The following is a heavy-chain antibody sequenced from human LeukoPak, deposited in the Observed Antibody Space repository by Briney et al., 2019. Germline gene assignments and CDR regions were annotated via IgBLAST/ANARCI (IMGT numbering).Heavy chain of an antibody. D-gene: IGHD3-10*01. J-gene: IGHJ4*02. Sequence: GGSLRLSCAASGFSFSGSAMHWVRQASGKGLEWVGRIRSKANNYATAYAASVKGRFTISRDDSKNTAYLQMNSLRAEDTAVYYCARDPSSGPLEYYYGSDTDYWGQGSLVTVSS. CDR1: GFSFSGSA. V-gene: IGHV3-73*01. CDR2: IRSKANNYAT. CDR3: ARDPSSGPLEYYYGSDTDY.